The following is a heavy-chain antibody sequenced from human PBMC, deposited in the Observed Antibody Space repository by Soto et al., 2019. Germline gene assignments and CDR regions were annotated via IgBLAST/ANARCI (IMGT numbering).Heavy chain of an antibody. J-gene: IGHJ4*02. CDR3: ARVLVGATDY. V-gene: IGHV4-34*01. Sequence: SETLSLTCAVYGGSFSGYYWSWIRQPPGKGLEWIGEINHSGSTNYNPSLKSRVTISVDTSKNQFSLKLSSVTAADTAVYYCARVLVGATDYWGQGTLVTVSS. CDR2: INHSGST. D-gene: IGHD1-26*01. CDR1: GGSFSGYY.